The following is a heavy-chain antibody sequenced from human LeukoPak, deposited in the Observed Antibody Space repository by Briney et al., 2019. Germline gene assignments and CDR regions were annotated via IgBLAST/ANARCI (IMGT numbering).Heavy chain of an antibody. J-gene: IGHJ4*02. Sequence: GGSLRLSCAASGFTFSRYGMHWVRQAPGKGLEWVAVMWYDGSNEYYADSVKGRFTIYRDNSKNTLYLQMNSLRGDDTAVYYCARPLVGAALDYWGQGTLVTVSS. CDR3: ARPLVGAALDY. CDR2: MWYDGSNE. CDR1: GFTFSRYG. V-gene: IGHV3-33*01. D-gene: IGHD1-26*01.